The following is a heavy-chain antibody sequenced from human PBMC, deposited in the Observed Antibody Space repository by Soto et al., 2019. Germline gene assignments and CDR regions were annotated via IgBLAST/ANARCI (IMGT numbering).Heavy chain of an antibody. Sequence: QVQLVQSGAEVKKPGSSVKVSCKASGGTFSSYAISWVRQAPGQGLEWMGGISTIFGTANYAKKFQGRVTITADESTSTAYMELSSLRSEDTAVYYCARIRVVGGRLTYYDCGMDVWGQGTTVTVSS. V-gene: IGHV1-69*01. CDR1: GGTFSSYA. J-gene: IGHJ6*02. CDR3: ARIRVVGGRLTYYDCGMDV. CDR2: ISTIFGTA. D-gene: IGHD2-15*01.